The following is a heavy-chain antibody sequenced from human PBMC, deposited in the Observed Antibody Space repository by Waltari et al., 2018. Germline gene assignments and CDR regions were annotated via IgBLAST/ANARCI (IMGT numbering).Heavy chain of an antibody. CDR2: ISAYNGHT. D-gene: IGHD3-22*01. V-gene: IGHV1-18*01. J-gene: IGHJ2*01. Sequence: QVQLVQSGAEVKKPGASVKVSCKASGYTFTSYGISWVRQAPGQGLEWMGWISAYNGHTNYAQKLQGRVTMTTDTSTSTAYMELRSLRSDDTAVYYWARGPYYYDSSGYMDYWYFDLWGRGTLVTVSS. CDR3: ARGPYYYDSSGYMDYWYFDL. CDR1: GYTFTSYG.